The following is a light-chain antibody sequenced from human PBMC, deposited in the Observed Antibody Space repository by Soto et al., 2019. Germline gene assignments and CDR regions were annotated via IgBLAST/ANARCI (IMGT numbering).Light chain of an antibody. CDR2: DAS. J-gene: IGKJ1*01. CDR1: QSISIW. Sequence: DIQMTHPPSTLSASVGDRVTITCRASQSISIWLSWYQQKPGKAPKLLIYDASSLESGVPSRFSGSGSGTDFTLTISRLEPEDFAMYYCQQYGSSPWTFGQGTKVDI. V-gene: IGKV1-5*01. CDR3: QQYGSSPWT.